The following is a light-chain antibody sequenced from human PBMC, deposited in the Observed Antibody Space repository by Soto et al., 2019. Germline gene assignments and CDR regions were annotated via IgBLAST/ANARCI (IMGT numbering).Light chain of an antibody. CDR1: SNDVGGFNY. J-gene: IGLJ3*02. V-gene: IGLV2-14*01. Sequence: SVLTQPASVPGSPGQAITISCTGSSNDVGGFNYVSWYQQHPGKAPKLMIYEVRNRPSGVSSRFSGSKSGNTASLTISGLQAEDEADYYCSSYTSTNTVVFGGGTKVTVL. CDR2: EVR. CDR3: SSYTSTNTVV.